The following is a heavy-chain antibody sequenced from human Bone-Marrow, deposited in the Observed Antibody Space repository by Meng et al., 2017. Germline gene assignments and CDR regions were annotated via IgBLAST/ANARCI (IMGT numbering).Heavy chain of an antibody. V-gene: IGHV1-69*13. D-gene: IGHD2-21*01. CDR1: GGTFSSYA. Sequence: SVKVSCKASGGTFSSYAISWVRQAPGQGLGWMGGIIPIFGTANYAQKFQGRVTITADESTSTDYMELSSLRSEDTAVYYCARDIQYYYYGMDVWGQGTTVTVSS. CDR2: IIPIFGTA. CDR3: ARDIQYYYYGMDV. J-gene: IGHJ6*02.